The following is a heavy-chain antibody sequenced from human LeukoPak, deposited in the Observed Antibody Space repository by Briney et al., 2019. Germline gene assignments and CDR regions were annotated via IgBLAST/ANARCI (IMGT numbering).Heavy chain of an antibody. Sequence: SETLSLTCTVSGGSISSSSYYWGWIRQPPGQGLEWIGSIYYSGSTYYNPSLKSRVTISVDTSKNQFSLKLSSVTAADTAVYYCARHAIHFYGDYGGYYFDYWGQGTLATVSS. CDR1: GGSISSSSYY. CDR3: ARHAIHFYGDYGGYYFDY. V-gene: IGHV4-39*01. D-gene: IGHD4-17*01. J-gene: IGHJ4*02. CDR2: IYYSGST.